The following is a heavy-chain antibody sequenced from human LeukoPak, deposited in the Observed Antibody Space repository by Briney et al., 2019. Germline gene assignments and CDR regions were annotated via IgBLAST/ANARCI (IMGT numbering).Heavy chain of an antibody. Sequence: GGSLRLSRAASGFTFSSYWMHGVREVPGKGLVWGARSNPGGSSITYADSVKGRFTISRDNAKNTLYLQMDSLRAEDTGVYYCARSNQADDYWGQGTLVTVSS. CDR2: SNPGGSSI. J-gene: IGHJ4*02. CDR1: GFTFSSYW. CDR3: ARSNQADDY. V-gene: IGHV3-74*01. D-gene: IGHD1-14*01.